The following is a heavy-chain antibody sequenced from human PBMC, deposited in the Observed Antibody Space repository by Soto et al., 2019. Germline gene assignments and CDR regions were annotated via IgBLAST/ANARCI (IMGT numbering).Heavy chain of an antibody. CDR1: GFAFSSYA. D-gene: IGHD6-13*01. J-gene: IGHJ4*02. V-gene: IGHV3-48*02. CDR2: ITSSSTV. CDR3: ARDYGYSSSWSPSFDY. Sequence: GGSLRLSCAASGFAFSSYAMNWVRQAPGKGLEWVSYITSSSTVSYADSVKGRSTISRDNAKNSLYLQMSSLRDDDTAVYYCARDYGYSSSWSPSFDYWGQGSLVTVSS.